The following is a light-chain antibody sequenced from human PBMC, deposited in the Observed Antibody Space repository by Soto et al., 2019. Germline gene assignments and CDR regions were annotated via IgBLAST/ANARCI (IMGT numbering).Light chain of an antibody. J-gene: IGKJ4*01. Sequence: EIVLTQSPGTLSLSPGERATLSCRASQSVSSSYLAWYQQKPGQAPRLLIYGASSRATGIPDRFSGSGSGTDFTLTIRRLEPEDIAVYYCQQYGSSPFGGGTKVAIK. CDR3: QQYGSSP. V-gene: IGKV3-20*01. CDR1: QSVSSSY. CDR2: GAS.